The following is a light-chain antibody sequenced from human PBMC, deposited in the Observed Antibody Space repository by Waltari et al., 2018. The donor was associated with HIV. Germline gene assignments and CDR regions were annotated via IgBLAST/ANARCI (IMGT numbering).Light chain of an antibody. J-gene: IGLJ3*02. CDR2: DSI. CDR3: LLSYSGGVV. Sequence: QAVVTQEPSLTVSPGGTVTLTCGSSTGAFTTHHYPYWFQPKPGQPPRPLIYDSINKHSWTTARLSGAVRGDKAVLTLSGAKPEDEDDYYCLLSYSGGVVFGGGTKLTVL. CDR1: TGAFTTHHY. V-gene: IGLV7-46*01.